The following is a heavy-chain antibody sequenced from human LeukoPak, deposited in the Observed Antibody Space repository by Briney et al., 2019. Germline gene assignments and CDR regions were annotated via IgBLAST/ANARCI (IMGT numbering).Heavy chain of an antibody. Sequence: GGSLRLSCAASAFTFSSYAMSWVRQAPGKGLEWVSSISTSDGTTYYADPVKGRFTISRDNSKNTLYLQMNSLRAEDAAIYYCAKGRTGFSYGYGIDYWGQGTLVTVSS. CDR3: AKGRTGFSYGYGIDY. D-gene: IGHD5-18*01. CDR2: ISTSDGTT. CDR1: AFTFSSYA. J-gene: IGHJ4*02. V-gene: IGHV3-23*01.